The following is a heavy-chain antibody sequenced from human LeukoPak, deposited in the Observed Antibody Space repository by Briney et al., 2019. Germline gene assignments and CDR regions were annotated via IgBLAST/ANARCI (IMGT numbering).Heavy chain of an antibody. J-gene: IGHJ4*02. CDR1: GFTFISYD. CDR2: MNPSTGST. Sequence: ASVKVSCTASGFTFISYDLNWVRQAPGQGLEWMGWMNPSTGSTGYAPKFRDRVSMTRNTSMSTAYLDLDRLTSDDTAVYLCVRGLLYPPDFWGQGTLVTVSS. D-gene: IGHD2-8*01. V-gene: IGHV1-8*01. CDR3: VRGLLYPPDF.